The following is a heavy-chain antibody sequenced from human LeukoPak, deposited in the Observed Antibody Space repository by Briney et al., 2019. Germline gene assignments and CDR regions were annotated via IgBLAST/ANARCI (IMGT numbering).Heavy chain of an antibody. V-gene: IGHV1-18*01. CDR3: AIDGYCSGGSCPSYYYYGMDV. CDR2: ISAYNGNT. D-gene: IGHD2-15*01. CDR1: GYTFTSYG. J-gene: IGHJ6*02. Sequence: ASVKVSCKASGYTFTSYGISWVRQAPGQGLEWMGWISAYNGNTNYAQKLQGRVTMTTDTSTSTAYMELRSLRPDDTAVYYCAIDGYCSGGSCPSYYYYGMDVWGQGTTVTVSS.